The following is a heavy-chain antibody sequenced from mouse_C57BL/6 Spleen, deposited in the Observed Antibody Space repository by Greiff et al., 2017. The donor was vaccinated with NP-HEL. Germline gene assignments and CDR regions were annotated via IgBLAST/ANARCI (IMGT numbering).Heavy chain of an antibody. Sequence: EVQLQQSGPELVKPGASVKISCKASGYSFTGYYMNWVKQSPEKSLEWIGEINPSTGGTTYNQKFKAKATLTVDKSSSTAYMQLKSLTSEDSAVYYCARGGYYYGSSWAYWGQGTLVTVSA. J-gene: IGHJ3*01. V-gene: IGHV1-42*01. D-gene: IGHD1-1*01. CDR1: GYSFTGYY. CDR3: ARGGYYYGSSWAY. CDR2: INPSTGGT.